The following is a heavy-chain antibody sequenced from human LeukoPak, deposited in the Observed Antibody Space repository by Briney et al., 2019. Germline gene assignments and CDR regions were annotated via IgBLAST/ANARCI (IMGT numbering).Heavy chain of an antibody. CDR2: NYYSGST. Sequence: SETLSLTCTVSGGSISSYYWSWIRQPPGKGLEWIGYNYYSGSTNYNPSLKSRVTISVDTSKNQFSLKLSSVTAADTAVYYCASRSTDTDNFDYWGQGTLVTVSS. V-gene: IGHV4-59*01. CDR3: ASRSTDTDNFDY. CDR1: GGSISSYY. D-gene: IGHD5-18*01. J-gene: IGHJ4*02.